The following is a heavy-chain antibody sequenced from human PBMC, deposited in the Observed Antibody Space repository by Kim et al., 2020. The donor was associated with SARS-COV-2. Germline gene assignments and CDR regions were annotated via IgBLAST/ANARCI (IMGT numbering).Heavy chain of an antibody. CDR3: ARRRVGGYDSPLFDS. Sequence: PSLKSRLTLTKDTSKNQVVLRMTNMDPVDTATYYCARRRVGGYDSPLFDSWGQGTLVTVSS. D-gene: IGHD5-12*01. J-gene: IGHJ4*02. V-gene: IGHV2-5*01.